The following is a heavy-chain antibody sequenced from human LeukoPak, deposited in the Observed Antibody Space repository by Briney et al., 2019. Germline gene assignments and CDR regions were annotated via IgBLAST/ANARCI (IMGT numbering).Heavy chain of an antibody. CDR1: GYTFTNYA. CDR3: ARGWLRTSSGYYYDYFDY. J-gene: IGHJ4*02. V-gene: IGHV1-3*01. Sequence: ASVKVSCKASGYTFTNYAMHWVRQAPGQRPEWMGWINAGKGNTKYSQKFQGRVTITRDTSASTAYMELSSLRSEDTAVYYCARGWLRTSSGYYYDYFDYWGQGTLVTVSS. D-gene: IGHD3-22*01. CDR2: INAGKGNT.